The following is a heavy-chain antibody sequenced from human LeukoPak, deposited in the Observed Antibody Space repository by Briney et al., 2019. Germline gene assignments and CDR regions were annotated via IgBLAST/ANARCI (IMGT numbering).Heavy chain of an antibody. CDR2: ISAYNGNT. CDR1: GYTFTSYG. V-gene: IGHV1-18*01. Sequence: ASVKVSCKASGYTFTSYGISWVRQAPGQGLEWMGWISAYNGNTNYAQKLQGRVTMTTDTSTSTAYMELRSLRSDDTAVYYCARGYCSSISCYTGDYWGQGTLVTVSS. CDR3: ARGYCSSISCYTGDY. D-gene: IGHD2-2*02. J-gene: IGHJ4*02.